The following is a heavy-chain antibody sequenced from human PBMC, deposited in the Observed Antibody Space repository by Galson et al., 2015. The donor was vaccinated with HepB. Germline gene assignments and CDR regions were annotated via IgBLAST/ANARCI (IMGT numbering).Heavy chain of an antibody. J-gene: IGHJ4*02. V-gene: IGHV4-34*01. CDR2: INHSGST. D-gene: IGHD3-22*01. CDR3: ASGYYDSSGYYSIPFDY. Sequence: PPGKGLEWIGEINHSGSTNYNPSLKSRVTISVDTSKNQFSLKLSSVTAADTAVYYCASGYYDSSGYYSIPFDYWGQGTLVTVSS.